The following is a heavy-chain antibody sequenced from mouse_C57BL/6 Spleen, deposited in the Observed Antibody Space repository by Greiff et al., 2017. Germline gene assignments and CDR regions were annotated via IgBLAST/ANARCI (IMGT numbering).Heavy chain of an antibody. D-gene: IGHD1-3*01. Sequence: QVQLQQSGAELARPGASVKLSCKASGYTFTSYGMSWVKQRPGQGLEWIGEIYPSSGNTKYNQKFKDKATLTADKSSSTAYMQLRSLTYEDSAVYFCARAEWYKNFFDYWGQGTTLTVSS. CDR1: GYTFTSYG. CDR3: ARAEWYKNFFDY. V-gene: IGHV1-81*01. CDR2: IYPSSGNT. J-gene: IGHJ2*01.